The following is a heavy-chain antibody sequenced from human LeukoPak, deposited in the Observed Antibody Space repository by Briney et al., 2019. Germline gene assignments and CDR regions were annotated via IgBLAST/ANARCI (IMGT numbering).Heavy chain of an antibody. Sequence: ASVKVSCKASGGTFSSYAISWVRQAPGQGLEWMGWISAYNGNTNYAQKLQGRVTMTTDTSTSTAYMELRSLRSDDTAVYYCARDHDSSGYYFRPDYWGQGTLVTVSS. CDR2: ISAYNGNT. CDR1: GGTFSSYA. CDR3: ARDHDSSGYYFRPDY. V-gene: IGHV1-18*01. J-gene: IGHJ4*02. D-gene: IGHD3-22*01.